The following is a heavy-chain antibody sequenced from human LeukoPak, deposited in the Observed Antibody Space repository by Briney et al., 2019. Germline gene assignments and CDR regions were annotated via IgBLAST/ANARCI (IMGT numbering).Heavy chain of an antibody. CDR3: AKDSCSGGSCLAEYFQH. D-gene: IGHD2-15*01. Sequence: GGSLRLSCAASGFTFSSYAMSWVRQAPGKGLEWVSAISGSGGSTYYADSVKGRFTISRDNSKNTLYLQMNSLRAEDTAVYYCAKDSCSGGSCLAEYFQHWGQGTLVTVSS. V-gene: IGHV3-23*01. CDR1: GFTFSSYA. CDR2: ISGSGGST. J-gene: IGHJ1*01.